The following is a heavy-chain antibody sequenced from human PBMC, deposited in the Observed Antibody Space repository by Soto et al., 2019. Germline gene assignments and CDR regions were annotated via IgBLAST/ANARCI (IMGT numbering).Heavy chain of an antibody. CDR1: GGSVSSGSYY. J-gene: IGHJ4*02. CDR2: IYYSGST. CDR3: ARGPYYGGNLEGLDY. V-gene: IGHV4-61*01. Sequence: QVQLQESGPGLVKPSETLSLTCTVSGGSVSSGSYYWSWIRQPPGKGLEWIGYIYYSGSTNYNPSLKSRVTISVDTSKNQFSLKLSSVTAADTAVYYCARGPYYGGNLEGLDYWGQGTLVTVSS. D-gene: IGHD4-17*01.